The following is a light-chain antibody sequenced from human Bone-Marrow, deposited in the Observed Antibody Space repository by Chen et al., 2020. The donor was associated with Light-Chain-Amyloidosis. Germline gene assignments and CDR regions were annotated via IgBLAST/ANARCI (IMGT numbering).Light chain of an antibody. Sequence: QSALTQPASVSGAPGQSITISCTGTSSDVGGYNYVSWYQQHPGKAPKLMIYEGSKRPSGVSNRFSGSKSINTASLTISELQAEDEADYYCSSYTSSSTVVFGGGTKLTVL. V-gene: IGLV2-14*01. J-gene: IGLJ2*01. CDR3: SSYTSSSTVV. CDR2: EGS. CDR1: SSDVGGYNY.